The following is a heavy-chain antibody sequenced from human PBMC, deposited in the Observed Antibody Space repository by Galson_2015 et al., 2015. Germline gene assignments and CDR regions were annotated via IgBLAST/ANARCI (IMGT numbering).Heavy chain of an antibody. Sequence: SLRLSCAASGFTFSSYAMHWVRQAPGKGLEWVAVISYDGSNNYYADSVKGRFTISRDNSKNTLYLQMNSLRAEDTAVYYCARGPPQAYYGGDCYFSQGGTIDYWGQGTLVTVSS. D-gene: IGHD2-21*02. V-gene: IGHV3-30-3*01. CDR2: ISYDGSNN. CDR3: ARGPPQAYYGGDCYFSQGGTIDY. CDR1: GFTFSSYA. J-gene: IGHJ4*02.